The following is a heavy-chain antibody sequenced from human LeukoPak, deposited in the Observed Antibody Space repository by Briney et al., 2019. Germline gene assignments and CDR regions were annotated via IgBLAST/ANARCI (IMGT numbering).Heavy chain of an antibody. V-gene: IGHV4-34*01. D-gene: IGHD5-24*01. CDR1: GGSFSGYY. Sequence: SETLSLTCAVYGGSFSGYYWSWIRQPPGKGLEWIGEINHSGSTNYNPSLKSRVTISVDTSKNQFSLKLSSVTAADTAVYYCARVSQRWLQLRGWGEFDYWGQGTLVTVSS. J-gene: IGHJ4*02. CDR3: ARVSQRWLQLRGWGEFDY. CDR2: INHSGST.